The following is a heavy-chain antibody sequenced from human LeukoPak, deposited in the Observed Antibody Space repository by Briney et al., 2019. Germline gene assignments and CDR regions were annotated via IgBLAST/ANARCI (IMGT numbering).Heavy chain of an antibody. CDR3: ARAAVVVVPAAISWFDP. Sequence: SSETLSLTCTVSGGSISSGGYYWSWIRQHPGKGLEWIGYIYHSGSTYYNPSLKSRVTISVDRSKNQFSLKLSSVTAADTAVYYCARAAVVVVPAAISWFDPWGQGTLVTVSS. D-gene: IGHD2-2*02. CDR1: GGSISSGGYY. V-gene: IGHV4-30-2*01. CDR2: IYHSGST. J-gene: IGHJ5*02.